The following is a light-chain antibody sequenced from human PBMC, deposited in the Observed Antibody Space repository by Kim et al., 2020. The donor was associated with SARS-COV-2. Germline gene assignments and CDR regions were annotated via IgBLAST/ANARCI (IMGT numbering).Light chain of an antibody. CDR1: NSNIGAGYD. J-gene: IGLJ2*01. CDR3: QSYDSTLTGVV. CDR2: GNS. Sequence: QRGNISCTGSNSNIGAGYDVHWYQRLPGTAPKLLIYGNSNRPSGVPDRFSGSKSGTSASLAITGLQAEDEADYYCQSYDSTLTGVVFGGGTQLTV. V-gene: IGLV1-40*01.